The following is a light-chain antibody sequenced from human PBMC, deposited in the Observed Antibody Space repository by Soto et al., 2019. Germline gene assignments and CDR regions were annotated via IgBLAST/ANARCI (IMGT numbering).Light chain of an antibody. CDR2: AAS. CDR3: QQLNSYPL. J-gene: IGKJ3*01. CDR1: QGISSY. Sequence: DIPLTQSPSFLSASVGDRVTITCRASQGISSYLAWYQQKPGKAPKLLIYAASTLQSGVPSRFSGSGPGTEFTLTISSLQPEDFATYYCQQLNSYPLFGPGTKVDIK. V-gene: IGKV1-9*01.